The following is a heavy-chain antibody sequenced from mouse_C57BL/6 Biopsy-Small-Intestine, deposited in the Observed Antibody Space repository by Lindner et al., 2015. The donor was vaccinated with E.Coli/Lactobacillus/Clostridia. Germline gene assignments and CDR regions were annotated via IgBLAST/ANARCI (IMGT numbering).Heavy chain of an antibody. CDR2: SYPGGGYT. D-gene: IGHD2-14*01. J-gene: IGHJ4*01. CDR3: ARWGTYAMDY. V-gene: IGHV1-63*02. Sequence: VQLQESGAELVRPGTSVKMSCKAAGYTFTDYWIGWVKQRPGHGLEWIGESYPGGGYTNYNEKLKGKVTLTADTSSSTSYMQLSTLTSEDSAIYYCARWGTYAMDYWGQGTSVTVSS. CDR1: GYTFTDYW.